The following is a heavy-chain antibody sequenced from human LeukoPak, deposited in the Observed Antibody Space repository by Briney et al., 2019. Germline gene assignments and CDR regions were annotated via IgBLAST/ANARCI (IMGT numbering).Heavy chain of an antibody. CDR2: IYSGGST. V-gene: IGHV3-66*01. Sequence: GGSLRLSCAASGFTVSSNYMSWVRQAPGKGLEWVSVIYSGGSTYYADSVKGRFTISRDNSKNTLYLQMYSLRAEDTAVYYCARGPFARGYYYDSSGYMTWGQGTLVTVSS. J-gene: IGHJ5*02. CDR3: ARGPFARGYYYDSSGYMT. D-gene: IGHD3-22*01. CDR1: GFTVSSNY.